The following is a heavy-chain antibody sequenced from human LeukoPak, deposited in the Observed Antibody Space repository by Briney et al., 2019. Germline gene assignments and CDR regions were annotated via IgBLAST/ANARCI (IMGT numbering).Heavy chain of an antibody. CDR2: ISSSGSTI. D-gene: IGHD1-26*01. CDR1: GFTFSTYS. CDR3: ARYGSYFDY. V-gene: IGHV3-48*04. J-gene: IGHJ4*02. Sequence: GGSLRLSCVASGFTFSTYSMNWVRQAPGKGLEWVSYISSSGSTIYYADSVKGRFTISRDNAKNSLYLQMNSLRAEDTAVYYCARYGSYFDYWGQGTLVTVSS.